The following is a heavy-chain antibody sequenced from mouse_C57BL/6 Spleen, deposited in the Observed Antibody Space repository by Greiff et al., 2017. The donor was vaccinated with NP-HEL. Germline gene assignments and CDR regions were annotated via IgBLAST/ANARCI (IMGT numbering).Heavy chain of an antibody. Sequence: VQLQESGAELARPGDSVKMSCKASGYTFTSYTMHWVKQRPGQGLEWIGYINPSSGYTKYNQKFKDKATLTADKSSSTAYMQLSSLTSEDSAVYYCARGDRYFDYWGQGTTLTVSS. V-gene: IGHV1-4*01. CDR2: INPSSGYT. CDR1: GYTFTSYT. CDR3: ARGDRYFDY. J-gene: IGHJ2*01.